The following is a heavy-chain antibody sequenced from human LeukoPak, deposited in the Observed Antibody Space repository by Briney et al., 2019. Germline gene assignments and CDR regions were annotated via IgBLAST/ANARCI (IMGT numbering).Heavy chain of an antibody. CDR2: IYTSGST. V-gene: IGHV4-4*07. CDR1: GGSISSYY. CDR3: ARDGFHDFWSVYYLNWFDP. J-gene: IGHJ5*02. D-gene: IGHD3-3*01. Sequence: PSETLSLTCTVSGGSISSYYWSWIRQPAGKGLEWIGRIYTSGSTNYNPSLKSRVTMSVDTSKNQFSLKLSSVTAADTAVYYCARDGFHDFWSVYYLNWFDPWGQGTLVTVSS.